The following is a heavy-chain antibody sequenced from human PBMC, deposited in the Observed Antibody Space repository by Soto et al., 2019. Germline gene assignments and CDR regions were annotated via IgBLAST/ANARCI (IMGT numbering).Heavy chain of an antibody. CDR3: ARGVGYSYGGDDAFDI. D-gene: IGHD5-18*01. Sequence: QVQLVQSGAEVKKPGSSVKVSCKASGGTFSSYAISWVRQAPGQGLEWMGGIIPIFGTANYAQKFQGRVTITAEESTSTDYMELSSLRSEDTAVYYCARGVGYSYGGDDAFDIWGQGTMVTVSS. CDR2: IIPIFGTA. V-gene: IGHV1-69*01. CDR1: GGTFSSYA. J-gene: IGHJ3*02.